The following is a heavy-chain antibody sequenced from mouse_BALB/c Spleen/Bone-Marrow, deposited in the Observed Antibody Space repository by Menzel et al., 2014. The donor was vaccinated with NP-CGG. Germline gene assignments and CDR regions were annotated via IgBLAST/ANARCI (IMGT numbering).Heavy chain of an antibody. CDR2: INPSNGRT. CDR1: GYTFTSYW. CDR3: ARCYYGNYFDY. Sequence: QVQLQQPGAELVKPGASVKLSCKASGYTFTSYWMHWVKQRPGQGLEWIGEINPSNGRTNYNEKFKSKATLTVDKSSSTAYTQLSSLTSEDSAVYYCARCYYGNYFDYWGQGTTLTVSS. V-gene: IGHV1S81*02. J-gene: IGHJ2*01. D-gene: IGHD2-1*01.